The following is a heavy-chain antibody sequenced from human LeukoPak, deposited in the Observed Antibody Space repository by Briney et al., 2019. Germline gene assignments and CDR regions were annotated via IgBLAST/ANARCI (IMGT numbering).Heavy chain of an antibody. CDR1: GFTFSNYA. J-gene: IGHJ4*02. Sequence: GGSLRLSCAASGFTFSNYAMSWVRQAPGKGLEWVSTISGSDGRTYYADSVKGRFTISRDNSKNTLYLQMNSLRAEDMAVYYCAKDPHSSAYYFDYWGQGTLVTVSS. CDR2: ISGSDGRT. V-gene: IGHV3-23*01. D-gene: IGHD6-19*01. CDR3: AKDPHSSAYYFDY.